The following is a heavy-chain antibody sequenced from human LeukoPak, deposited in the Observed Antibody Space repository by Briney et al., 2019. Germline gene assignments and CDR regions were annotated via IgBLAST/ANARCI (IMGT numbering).Heavy chain of an antibody. CDR1: GFTFSSYD. CDR3: AKEVGSGWSLYYFDY. V-gene: IGHV3-23*01. CDR2: ISGSGDRT. D-gene: IGHD6-19*01. Sequence: PGGTLRLSCAASGFTFSSYDMSWVRQAPGKGLEWVSSISGSGDRTYNADSVKGRFTISRDNSKNTLYLQMNRLRAEDTAVYYCAKEVGSGWSLYYFDYWGQGTLVTVSS. J-gene: IGHJ4*02.